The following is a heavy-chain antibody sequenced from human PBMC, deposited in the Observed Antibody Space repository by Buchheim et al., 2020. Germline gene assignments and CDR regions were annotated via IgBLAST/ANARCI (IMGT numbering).Heavy chain of an antibody. Sequence: EVQLVESGGGVARPGGSLRLSCATPGFSYNDYGMSWVRQVPGKGLEWVSGINWDGSRTDSGDSVKGRFTIIRDNVQKSLHLQMNNLRAEDTALYHFARHFYNTRGYYPGLDFWGRGTL. CDR1: GFSYNDYG. CDR2: INWDGSRT. CDR3: ARHFYNTRGYYPGLDF. D-gene: IGHD3-22*01. J-gene: IGHJ4*02. V-gene: IGHV3-20*01.